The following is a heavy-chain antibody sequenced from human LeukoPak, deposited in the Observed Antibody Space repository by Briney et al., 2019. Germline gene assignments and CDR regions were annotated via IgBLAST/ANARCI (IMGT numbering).Heavy chain of an antibody. CDR2: ISGSGGST. CDR1: GFTLSSYA. CDR3: AKDSMVYAIADY. Sequence: QPGGSLRLSCAASGFTLSSYAMSWVRRAPGKGLEWVSAISGSGGSTYYADSVKGRFTISRDNSKNTLYLQMNSLRAEDTAVYYCAKDSMVYAIADYWGQGTLVTVSS. D-gene: IGHD2-8*01. J-gene: IGHJ4*02. V-gene: IGHV3-23*01.